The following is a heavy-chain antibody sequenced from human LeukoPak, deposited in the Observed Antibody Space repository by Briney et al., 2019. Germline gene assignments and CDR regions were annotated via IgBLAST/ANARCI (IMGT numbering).Heavy chain of an antibody. CDR3: ATNKDWAEAD. Sequence: SETLSLTCSVSDGSIKTYYWSWIRQSPGQGLEWIGNIYYRGDINYNPSLKSRVIISIDTSKNQFSLKVTSLTAADTAVYYCATNKDWAEADWGQGTLVIVSS. CDR1: DGSIKTYY. J-gene: IGHJ4*02. V-gene: IGHV4-59*03. CDR2: IYYRGDI. D-gene: IGHD3/OR15-3a*01.